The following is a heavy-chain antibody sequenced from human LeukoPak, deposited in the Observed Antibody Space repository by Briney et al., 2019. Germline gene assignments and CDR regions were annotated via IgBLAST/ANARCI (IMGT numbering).Heavy chain of an antibody. CDR1: GDSVSNNSAA. J-gene: IGHJ6*02. Sequence: SQTLSLTFAISGDSVSNNSAAWNWVRQSPSRGIEWLGMTYYRSEWYNDYAVSVKSRLTINPDTSKNHFSLQLNSVTPVDTAVYYCARDYYYGMDVWGQGTTVTVSS. CDR2: TYYRSEWYN. V-gene: IGHV6-1*01. CDR3: ARDYYYGMDV.